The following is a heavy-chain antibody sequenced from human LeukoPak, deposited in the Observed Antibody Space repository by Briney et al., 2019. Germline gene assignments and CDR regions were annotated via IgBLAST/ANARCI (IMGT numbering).Heavy chain of an antibody. J-gene: IGHJ4*02. CDR3: ARVSATVDWYFAY. CDR1: GFIFSSYS. CDR2: ISSSSSPI. Sequence: VGSLRLSCAASGFIFSSYSMNWVRQAPGKGLEWVSYISSSSSPIYYADSVKGRFTISRDNAKSSLYLQMNSLRAEDTAVYYCARVSATVDWYFAYWGQGTLVTVSS. D-gene: IGHD4-17*01. V-gene: IGHV3-48*01.